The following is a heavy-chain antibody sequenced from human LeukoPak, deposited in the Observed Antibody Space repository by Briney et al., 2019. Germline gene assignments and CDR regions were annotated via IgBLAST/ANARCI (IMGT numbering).Heavy chain of an antibody. Sequence: PGGSLRLSCTASGFTFGNYAVTWVRQAPGKGLEWVGVIRSKPYGGTAEYVASVQGRFTISRDDSKTIAYLQMNSLKTEDTAVYYCSRYGFVGADFDYWGRGTLVTVSS. V-gene: IGHV3-49*04. CDR3: SRYGFVGADFDY. J-gene: IGHJ4*02. D-gene: IGHD1-26*01. CDR1: GFTFGNYA. CDR2: IRSKPYGGTA.